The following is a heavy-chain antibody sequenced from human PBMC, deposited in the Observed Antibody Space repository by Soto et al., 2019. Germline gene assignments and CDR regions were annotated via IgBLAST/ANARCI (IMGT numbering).Heavy chain of an antibody. CDR3: ARSTYMGAKPPQNYYGMDV. V-gene: IGHV5-51*01. CDR1: GYSFTSYW. Sequence: GESLKISCKGSGYSFTSYWIGWVRQMPGKGLEWMGIIYPGDSDTRYSPSFQGQVTISADKSISTAYLQWSSLKASDTAMYYCARSTYMGAKPPQNYYGMDVWGQGTTITVSS. J-gene: IGHJ6*02. D-gene: IGHD3-16*01. CDR2: IYPGDSDT.